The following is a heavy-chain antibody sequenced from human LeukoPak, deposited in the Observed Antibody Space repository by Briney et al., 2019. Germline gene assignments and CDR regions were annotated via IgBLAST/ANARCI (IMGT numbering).Heavy chain of an antibody. Sequence: GGSLRLSCAASGFTFSSYNMNWVRQAPGKGLEWVSYISSISSTIYYADSVKGRFTISRDNAKNSLYLQMNSLRAEDTAVYYCARRGRVDPHDYADYYGEEDAFDIWGQGTMVTVSS. J-gene: IGHJ3*02. D-gene: IGHD4-17*01. CDR3: ARRGRVDPHDYADYYGEEDAFDI. CDR1: GFTFSSYN. CDR2: ISSISSTI. V-gene: IGHV3-48*04.